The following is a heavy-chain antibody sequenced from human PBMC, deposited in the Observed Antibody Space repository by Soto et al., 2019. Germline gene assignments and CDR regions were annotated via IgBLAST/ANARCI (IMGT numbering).Heavy chain of an antibody. D-gene: IGHD5-12*01. Sequence: SETLSLTCTVSGGSISSYYWSWIRQPPGKGLEWIGYIYYSGSTNYNPSLKSRVTISVDTSKNQFSPKLSSVTAADTAVYYCARHNSGYDPFDYWGQGPLVTVSS. J-gene: IGHJ4*02. V-gene: IGHV4-59*01. CDR3: ARHNSGYDPFDY. CDR1: GGSISSYY. CDR2: IYYSGST.